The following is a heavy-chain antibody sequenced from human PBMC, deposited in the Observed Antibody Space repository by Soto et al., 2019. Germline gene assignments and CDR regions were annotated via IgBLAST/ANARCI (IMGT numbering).Heavy chain of an antibody. Sequence: ASVKVSCKASGNTFTNFGVTWVRQAPGQGLEWMGWISAYTDDPNYAQKFQGRVTMTIDTSTSTAYLDLRSLTSDDTAVYYCARVISGAEAWFDPGGHGTHVTVXS. J-gene: IGHJ5*02. CDR3: ARVISGAEAWFDP. V-gene: IGHV1-18*01. CDR1: GNTFTNFG. CDR2: ISAYTDDP.